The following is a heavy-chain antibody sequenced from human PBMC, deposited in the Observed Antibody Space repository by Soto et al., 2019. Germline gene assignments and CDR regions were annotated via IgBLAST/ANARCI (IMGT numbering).Heavy chain of an antibody. CDR1: GFTFSGYA. V-gene: IGHV3-21*01. J-gene: IGHJ6*02. Sequence: GGSLRLSCEASGFTFSGYAMNWVRLAPGKGLEWVSSISSTSTYIYYADSMKGRFTIFRDNAKNSLSLQMNSLRVEDTAVYYCARRGKGIQNYYAMDVWGQGTTVTVSS. CDR3: ARRGKGIQNYYAMDV. CDR2: ISSTSTYI.